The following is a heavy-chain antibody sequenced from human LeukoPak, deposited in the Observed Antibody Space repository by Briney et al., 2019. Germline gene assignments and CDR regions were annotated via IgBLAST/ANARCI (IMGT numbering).Heavy chain of an antibody. V-gene: IGHV1-69*05. CDR2: IIPIFGTA. CDR3: AREQVDSSSSFDY. J-gene: IGHJ4*02. D-gene: IGHD6-13*01. CDR1: GYTLTELS. Sequence: ASVKVSCKVSGYTLTELSMHWVRQAPGQGLEWMGGIIPIFGTANYAQKFQGRVTITTDESTSTAYMELSSLRSEDTAVYYCAREQVDSSSSFDYWGQGTLVTVSS.